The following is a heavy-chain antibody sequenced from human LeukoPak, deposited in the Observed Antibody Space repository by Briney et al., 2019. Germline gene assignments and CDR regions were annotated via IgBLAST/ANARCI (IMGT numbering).Heavy chain of an antibody. D-gene: IGHD3-22*01. CDR2: IYYSGST. CDR1: GGSISSYY. V-gene: IGHV4-59*01. J-gene: IGHJ4*02. Sequence: SESLSLTYTVSGGSISSYYWSWIRQPPGKGLEWIGYIYYSGSTNYNPSLKSRVTISVDTSKNQFSLKLSSATAADTAVYYCAGEYYYDSSGYPPRWGQGTLVTVSS. CDR3: AGEYYYDSSGYPPR.